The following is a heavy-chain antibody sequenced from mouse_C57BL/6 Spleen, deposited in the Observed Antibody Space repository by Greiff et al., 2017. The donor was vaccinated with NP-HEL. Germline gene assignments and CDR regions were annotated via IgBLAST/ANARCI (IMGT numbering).Heavy chain of an antibody. D-gene: IGHD2-14*01. CDR3: ARDDRPGAMGY. J-gene: IGHJ4*01. Sequence: VQLQQSGAELVKPGASVKISCKASGYAFSSYWMNWVKQRPGKGLEWIGQIYPGSGNTKYNEKFKGKATLTADTSSSTAYMQLSSLTSEDAAVYYCARDDRPGAMGYWGQGTSVTVSS. V-gene: IGHV1-80*01. CDR1: GYAFSSYW. CDR2: IYPGSGNT.